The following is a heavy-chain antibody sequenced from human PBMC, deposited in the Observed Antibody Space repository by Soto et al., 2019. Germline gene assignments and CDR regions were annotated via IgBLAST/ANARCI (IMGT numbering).Heavy chain of an antibody. V-gene: IGHV3-23*01. CDR2: ISGSGGSI. D-gene: IGHD4-17*01. CDR1: GFTFSDYA. CDR3: AKTDGNPYYFDY. Sequence: GGSLRLSCAASGFTFSDYAMRWVRQAPGKGLEWVSGISGSGGSIYYADSVKGRFTISRDNSKNTLFLQKNSLRAEDTAVYYFAKTDGNPYYFDYWGQGTLVTVSS. J-gene: IGHJ4*02.